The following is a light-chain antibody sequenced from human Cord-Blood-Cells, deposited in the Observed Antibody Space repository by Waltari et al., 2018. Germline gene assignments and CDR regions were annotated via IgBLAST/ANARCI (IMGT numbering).Light chain of an antibody. Sequence: EIVLTPSPGTLSLSPGESATLSCRASQSVSSSYLAWYQQKPGQAPRLLIYGASSRATGIPDRFSGSGSGTDFTLTISRLEPEDFAVYYCQQYGSSLLTFGGGTKVEIK. J-gene: IGKJ4*01. CDR1: QSVSSSY. CDR3: QQYGSSLLT. V-gene: IGKV3-20*01. CDR2: GAS.